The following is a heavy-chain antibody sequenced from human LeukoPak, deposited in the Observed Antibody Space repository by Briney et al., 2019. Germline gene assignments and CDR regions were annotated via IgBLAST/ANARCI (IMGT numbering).Heavy chain of an antibody. J-gene: IGHJ3*02. CDR1: GYTFTSYY. V-gene: IGHV1-46*01. Sequence: GASVKVSCKASGYTFTSYYMHWVRQAPGQGLEWMGITNPSGGSTSYAQKFQGRVTMTRDTSTSTVYMELSSLRSEDTAVYYCARETDQLWGIDAFDIWGQGTMVTVSS. CDR2: TNPSGGST. CDR3: ARETDQLWGIDAFDI. D-gene: IGHD3-16*01.